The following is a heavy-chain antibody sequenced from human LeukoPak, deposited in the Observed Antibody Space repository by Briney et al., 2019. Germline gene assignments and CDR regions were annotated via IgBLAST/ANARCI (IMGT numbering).Heavy chain of an antibody. Sequence: VASVKVSCKASGGTFSSYAISWVRQAPGQGLEWMGGIIPIFGTANYAQKFQGRVTINADKSTSTAYMELSSLRSEDTAVYYCARVGPYFDYWGQGTLVTVSS. CDR1: GGTFSSYA. CDR2: IIPIFGTA. V-gene: IGHV1-69*06. CDR3: ARVGPYFDY. J-gene: IGHJ4*02.